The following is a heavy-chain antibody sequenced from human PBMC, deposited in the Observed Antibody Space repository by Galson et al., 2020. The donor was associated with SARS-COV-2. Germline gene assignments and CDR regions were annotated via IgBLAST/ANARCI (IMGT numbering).Heavy chain of an antibody. CDR1: GFTVSSNY. J-gene: IGHJ4*02. V-gene: IGHV3-53*01. CDR3: ARDYGDLYFDY. D-gene: IGHD2-21*02. Sequence: GESLKISCAASGFTVSSNYMSWVRQAPGKGLEWVSVIYSGGSTYYADSVKGRFTISRDNSKNTLYLQMNSLSAEDTAVYYCARDYGDLYFDYWGQGTLVTVSS. CDR2: IYSGGST.